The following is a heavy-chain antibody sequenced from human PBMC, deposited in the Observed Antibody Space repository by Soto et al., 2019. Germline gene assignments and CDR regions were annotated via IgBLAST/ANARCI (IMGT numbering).Heavy chain of an antibody. CDR1: GGRCSGGS. D-gene: IGHD5-12*01. Sequence: AVKVSCEAGGRCSGGSSPGVRQAPGQGLEWMGRIIPLLDTVDYAQKFQGRVTITADKSTNTAYMDLTRLTFEVTSVYYCARDSPIGSEYSGYDGIDYWG. CDR2: IIPLLDTV. CDR3: ARDSPIGSEYSGYDGIDY. J-gene: IGHJ4*01. V-gene: IGHV1-69*08.